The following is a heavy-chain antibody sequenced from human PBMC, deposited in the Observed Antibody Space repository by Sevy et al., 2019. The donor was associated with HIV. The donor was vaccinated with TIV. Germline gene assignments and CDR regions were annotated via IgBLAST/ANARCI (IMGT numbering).Heavy chain of an antibody. J-gene: IGHJ6*02. CDR1: GYTFTSYD. CDR2: MNPNSGNT. V-gene: IGHV1-8*01. Sequence: ASVKVSCKASGYTFTSYDINWVRQATGQGLEWMGWMNPNSGNTGYAQKFQGRVTMTRNTAISTAYMELSSLISEDTAVYYCARELEDIVVVPAAIYYYYGMDVWGQGTTVTVSS. CDR3: ARELEDIVVVPAAIYYYYGMDV. D-gene: IGHD2-2*02.